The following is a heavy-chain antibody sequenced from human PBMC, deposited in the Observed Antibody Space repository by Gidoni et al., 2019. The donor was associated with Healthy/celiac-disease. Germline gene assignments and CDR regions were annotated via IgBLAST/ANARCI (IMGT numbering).Heavy chain of an antibody. CDR1: GFTFSSYG. CDR2: ISYDGSNK. CDR3: AKSRDYYGSGLY. V-gene: IGHV3-30*18. Sequence: QVQLVESGGGVVQPGRSLRLSCAASGFTFSSYGMHWVRQAPGKGLEWVAVISYDGSNKYYADSVKGRFTISRDNSKSTLYLQMNSLRAEDTAVYYCAKSRDYYGSGLYWGQGTLVTVSS. J-gene: IGHJ4*02. D-gene: IGHD3-10*01.